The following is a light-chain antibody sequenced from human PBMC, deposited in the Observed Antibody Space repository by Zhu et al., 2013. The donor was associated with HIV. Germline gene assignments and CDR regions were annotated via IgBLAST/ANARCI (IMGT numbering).Light chain of an antibody. CDR1: SSNIGAGYD. J-gene: IGLJ2*01. V-gene: IGLV1-40*01. Sequence: QSVLTQPPSVSGAPGQRVTISCTGTSSNIGAGYDVHWYRQLPGRAPKLLIFGNNNRPSGVPDRFSGSKSGTSASLAISGLQSEDDADYYCAAWDDSLNVVVFGGGTKLTVL. CDR3: AAWDDSLNVVV. CDR2: GNN.